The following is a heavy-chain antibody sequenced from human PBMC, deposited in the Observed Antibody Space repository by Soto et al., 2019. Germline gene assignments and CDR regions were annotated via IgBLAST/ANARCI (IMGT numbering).Heavy chain of an antibody. CDR2: ISGSGGST. CDR1: GFTCSGYA. CDR3: KWTPAWHCSGGSCYFDY. V-gene: IGHV3-23*01. D-gene: IGHD2-15*01. Sequence: VGSLRLSCAAAGFTCSGYASSWVRQAPGKGLEWVSAISGSGGSTYYADSVKGRFTISRDNSKNTLYLQMNSLRAEDTAVYYCKWTPAWHCSGGSCYFDYWGQGTLVTVSS. J-gene: IGHJ4*02.